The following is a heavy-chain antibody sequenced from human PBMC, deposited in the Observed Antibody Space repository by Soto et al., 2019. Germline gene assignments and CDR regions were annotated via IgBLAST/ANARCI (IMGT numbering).Heavy chain of an antibody. CDR1: GYTFTSYG. CDR3: ARDQYSSGWRTIDY. D-gene: IGHD6-19*01. CDR2: ISAYNGNT. Sequence: WASVKVSCKASGYTFTSYGISWVRQAPGQGLEWMGWISAYNGNTNYAQKLQGRVTMTTDTSTSTAYMELRSLRSDDTAVYYCARDQYSSGWRTIDYWGQGTLVTVSS. J-gene: IGHJ4*02. V-gene: IGHV1-18*04.